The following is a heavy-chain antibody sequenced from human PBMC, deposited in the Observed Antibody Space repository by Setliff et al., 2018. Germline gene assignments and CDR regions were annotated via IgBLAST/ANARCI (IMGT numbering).Heavy chain of an antibody. V-gene: IGHV5-51*01. CDR2: IYPRDSDV. Sequence: PGESLKISCQASGYSFTSQWIGWVRQTPERGLEWIGIIYPRDSDVQYNPSFEGHISIATDNSISTAYLQWSNLKTSDTAIYYCARGPRYSGSYYVNYWGQGTLVTVSS. J-gene: IGHJ4*02. CDR1: GYSFTSQW. D-gene: IGHD1-26*01. CDR3: ARGPRYSGSYYVNY.